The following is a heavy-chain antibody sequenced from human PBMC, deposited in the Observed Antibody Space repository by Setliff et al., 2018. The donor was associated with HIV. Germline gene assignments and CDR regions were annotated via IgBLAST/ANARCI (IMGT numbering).Heavy chain of an antibody. V-gene: IGHV3-7*03. J-gene: IGHJ6*02. CDR1: GFTFSNYW. CDR3: ATDNGPSYSMDI. CDR2: INQDGSEK. Sequence: GGSLRLSCAASGFTFSNYWMSWVRQAPGKGLEWVAHINQDGSEKNHVDSAKGRFTISRDNARNLVYLQMNSLKGDDTAVYYCATDNGPSYSMDIWGQGTTVTVSS. D-gene: IGHD2-21*01.